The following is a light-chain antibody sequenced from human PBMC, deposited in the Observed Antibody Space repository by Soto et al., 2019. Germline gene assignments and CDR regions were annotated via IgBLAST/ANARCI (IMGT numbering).Light chain of an antibody. CDR1: SSDVGGYNY. CDR2: EVS. V-gene: IGLV2-14*01. CDR3: SSYTSSSTLHWV. Sequence: QSVLTQPASVSGSPGQSITSSCTGTSSDVGGYNYVSWYQQHPGKAPKLMIYEVSNRPSGVSNRFSGSKSGNTASLTISGLQAEDEADYYCSSYTSSSTLHWVFGGGTKLTVL. J-gene: IGLJ3*02.